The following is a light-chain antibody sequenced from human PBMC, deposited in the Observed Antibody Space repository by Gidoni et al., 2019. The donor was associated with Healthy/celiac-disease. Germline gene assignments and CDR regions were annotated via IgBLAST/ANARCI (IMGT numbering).Light chain of an antibody. Sequence: DLVMTQSPDSLAVSLGERATINCKSSQSVLYSSNNKNYLAWYQQKPGQPPKLLIYWASTRESGVPDRFSGSGSGTDFTLTISSLQAEDVAVYYCQQYSSTPPTFXGXTKVEIK. CDR3: QQYSSTPPT. J-gene: IGKJ4*01. V-gene: IGKV4-1*01. CDR1: QSVLYSSNNKNY. CDR2: WAS.